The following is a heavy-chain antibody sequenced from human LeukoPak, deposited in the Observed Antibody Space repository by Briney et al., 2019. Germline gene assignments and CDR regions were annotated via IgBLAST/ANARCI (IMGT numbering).Heavy chain of an antibody. J-gene: IGHJ5*02. CDR1: GFTFSSYS. CDR2: ISSSSSYI. V-gene: IGHV3-21*01. Sequence: GGSLRLSCAASGFTFSSYSMNWVRQAPGKGLEWVSSISSSSSYIYYADSVKGRFTISRDNAKNSLYLQMNSLRAEDTAVYYCARDVRAAAARDGFDPWGQGTLVTVSS. CDR3: ARDVRAAAARDGFDP. D-gene: IGHD6-13*01.